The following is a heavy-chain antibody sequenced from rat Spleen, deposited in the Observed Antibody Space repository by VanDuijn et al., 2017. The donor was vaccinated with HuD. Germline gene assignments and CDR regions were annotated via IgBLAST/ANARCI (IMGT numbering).Heavy chain of an antibody. CDR1: GFTFSDHA. Sequence: EVQLVESGGRLVQPGNSLKLSCAASGFTFSDHAMAWVRQAPTKGLEWVASISYDGGSTYYRDSVKGRFTISRDNAKSTLYLQMDSLKSEDTATYYCATDGYYDGTYYAVYVMDAWGQGASVTVSS. CDR2: ISYDGGST. CDR3: ATDGYYDGTYYAVYVMDA. D-gene: IGHD1-12*02. V-gene: IGHV5-20*01. J-gene: IGHJ4*01.